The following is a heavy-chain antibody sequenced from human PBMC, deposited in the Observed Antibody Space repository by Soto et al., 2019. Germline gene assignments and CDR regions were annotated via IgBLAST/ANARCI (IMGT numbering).Heavy chain of an antibody. CDR2: ISYDGSKK. CDR3: ASPVGDVDPYFDY. Sequence: QVQLVESGGGVVQPGKSLRLSCAASGFTLSDFAMHWVRQAPGKGLEWVAVISYDGSKKYFADSVKGRFTISRDNSNITLDLQMNSLRPDDTAVYHCASPVGDVDPYFDYWGPGTLVTVSS. D-gene: IGHD4-17*01. J-gene: IGHJ4*02. CDR1: GFTLSDFA. V-gene: IGHV3-30-3*01.